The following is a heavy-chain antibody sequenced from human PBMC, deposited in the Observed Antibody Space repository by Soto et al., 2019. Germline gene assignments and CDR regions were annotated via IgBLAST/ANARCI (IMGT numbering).Heavy chain of an antibody. D-gene: IGHD3-10*01. Sequence: QVQLEQSGAEVKKPGASVKVSCKTSGYTFTSYTLHWVRQAPGQGLEWMGWINAGNGREKYSQRFQDRVSLSTDKSATPAYMELRSLRSEDTAIYYCARGGGWVGEASFDSWGQGTLVTVSS. J-gene: IGHJ4*02. V-gene: IGHV1-3*01. CDR2: INAGNGRE. CDR1: GYTFTSYT. CDR3: ARGGGWVGEASFDS.